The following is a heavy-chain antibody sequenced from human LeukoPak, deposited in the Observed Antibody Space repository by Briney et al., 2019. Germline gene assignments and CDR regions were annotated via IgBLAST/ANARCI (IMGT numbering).Heavy chain of an antibody. CDR2: IYSGGST. Sequence: PGGSLRLSCAASGFTVSSNYMSWVRQAPGKGLEWVSVIYSGGSTYYADSVKGRFTISRDNSKNTLYLQMNSLRAEDTAVYYCATGSLKHGYSYGPHFDYWGQGTLVTVSS. V-gene: IGHV3-53*01. D-gene: IGHD5-18*01. CDR3: ATGSLKHGYSYGPHFDY. J-gene: IGHJ4*02. CDR1: GFTVSSNY.